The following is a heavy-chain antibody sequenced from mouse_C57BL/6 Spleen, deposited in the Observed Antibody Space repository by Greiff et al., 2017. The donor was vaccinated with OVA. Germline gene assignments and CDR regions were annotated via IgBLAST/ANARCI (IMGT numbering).Heavy chain of an antibody. J-gene: IGHJ2*01. D-gene: IGHD3-1*01. V-gene: IGHV1-63*01. CDR1: GYTFTNYW. Sequence: VQLQQSGAELVRPGTSVKMSCKASGYTFTNYWIGWAKQRPGHGLEWIGDIYPGGGYTNYNEKFKGKATLTADKSSSTAYMQFSSLTSEDSAIYYCARSGELSSGYFDYWGQGTTLTVSS. CDR3: ARSGELSSGYFDY. CDR2: IYPGGGYT.